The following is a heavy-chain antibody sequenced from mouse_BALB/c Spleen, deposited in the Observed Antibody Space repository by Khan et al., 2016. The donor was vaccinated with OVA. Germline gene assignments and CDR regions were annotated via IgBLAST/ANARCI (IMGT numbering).Heavy chain of an antibody. CDR1: GYSITSDYA. CDR3: ARGDGGDFDY. CDR2: ISYSGNT. Sequence: EVQLQESGPGLVKPSQSLSLTCTVTGYSITSDYAWNWIRQFPGNKLEWMGFISYSGNTNYNPSLKSRISITRDTSKNQFFMQLNSVTNEDTDTYDCARGDGGDFDYWGQGTTLTVSS. J-gene: IGHJ2*01. V-gene: IGHV3-2*02. D-gene: IGHD2-3*01.